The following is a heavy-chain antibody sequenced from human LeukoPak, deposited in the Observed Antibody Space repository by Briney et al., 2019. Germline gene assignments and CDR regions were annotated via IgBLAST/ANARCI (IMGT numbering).Heavy chain of an antibody. Sequence: GGSLRLSCAASGFTFSSYSMNWVRQAPGKGLEWVSSISSSSSYIYYADSVKGRFTISRDNAKNSLYLQMNSLRDEDTAVYYCARAVDDWFDPWGQGTLVTVSS. V-gene: IGHV3-21*01. CDR1: GFTFSSYS. J-gene: IGHJ5*02. CDR2: ISSSSSYI. CDR3: ARAVDDWFDP.